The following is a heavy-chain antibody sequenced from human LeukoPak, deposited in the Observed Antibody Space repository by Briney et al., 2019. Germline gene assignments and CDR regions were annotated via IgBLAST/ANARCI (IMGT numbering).Heavy chain of an antibody. D-gene: IGHD6-19*01. CDR3: ARDSGSGWSVYYYYYYMDV. V-gene: IGHV4-4*07. J-gene: IGHJ6*03. Sequence: SETLSLTCTVSGGSISSYYWSWIRQPAGKGLEWIGRIYTSGSTNYNPSLKSRVTMSVDTSKNQFSLKLSSVTAADTAVDYCARDSGSGWSVYYYYYYMDVWGKGTTVTVSS. CDR2: IYTSGST. CDR1: GGSISSYY.